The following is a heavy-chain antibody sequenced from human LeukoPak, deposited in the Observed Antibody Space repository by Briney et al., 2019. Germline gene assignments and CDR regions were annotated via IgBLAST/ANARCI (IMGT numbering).Heavy chain of an antibody. CDR2: IYYSGNT. V-gene: IGHV4-34*01. D-gene: IGHD3-22*01. Sequence: PSETLSLTCAVYGGSFSGYYWAWIRQPPGKGLEWIGSIYYSGNTYYKSSLKSRVTIAVDTSKNQFSLKLNSVTAADTAVYYCARESYYDSSGYSHDAFDIWGQGTMVTVSS. CDR1: GGSFSGYY. J-gene: IGHJ3*02. CDR3: ARESYYDSSGYSHDAFDI.